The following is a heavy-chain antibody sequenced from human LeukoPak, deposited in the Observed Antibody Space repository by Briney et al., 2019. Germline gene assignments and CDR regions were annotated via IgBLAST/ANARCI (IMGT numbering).Heavy chain of an antibody. CDR3: ARDRHYYDSSGYPEYFQH. CDR2: ISSSGSTI. CDR1: GFTFSGYY. V-gene: IGHV3-11*01. Sequence: GGSLRLSCAASGFTFSGYYMSWIRQAPGKGLEWVSYISSSGSTIYYADSVKGRFTISRDNAKNSLYLQMNSLRAEDTAVYYCARDRHYYDSSGYPEYFQHWGQGTLVTVSS. D-gene: IGHD3-22*01. J-gene: IGHJ1*01.